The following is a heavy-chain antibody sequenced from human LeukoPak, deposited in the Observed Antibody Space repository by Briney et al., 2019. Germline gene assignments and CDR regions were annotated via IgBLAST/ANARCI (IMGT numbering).Heavy chain of an antibody. J-gene: IGHJ4*02. CDR2: IYYSGGT. D-gene: IGHD3-10*01. V-gene: IGHV4-59*01. Sequence: SETLPLTCTVSGGSISSYYWSWIRQPPGKGLEWIGYIYYSGGTNYNPSLKSRVTISVDTSKNQFSLKLSSVTAADTAVYHCARDQSSSGTFDYWGQGTLVTVSS. CDR1: GGSISSYY. CDR3: ARDQSSSGTFDY.